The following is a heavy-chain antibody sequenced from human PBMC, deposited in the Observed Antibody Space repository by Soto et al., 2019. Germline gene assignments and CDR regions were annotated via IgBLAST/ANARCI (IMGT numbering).Heavy chain of an antibody. J-gene: IGHJ3*02. CDR2: VTPYGRS. D-gene: IGHD3-10*01. V-gene: IGHV4-34*01. CDR1: GGSFNSYF. CDR3: TTSGRSWPDSFDI. Sequence: QVQLQQWGAGLLKPSETLSLTCAVYGGSFNSYFWNWVRQPPGKGLEWIVEVTPYGRSNYNPSLTRRVTISKDTSKNPFSLEVISVTAADTAVYYCTTSGRSWPDSFDIWAQGAMVTVAS.